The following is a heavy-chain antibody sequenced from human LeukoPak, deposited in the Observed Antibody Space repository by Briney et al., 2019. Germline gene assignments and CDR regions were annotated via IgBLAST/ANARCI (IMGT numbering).Heavy chain of an antibody. D-gene: IGHD2-8*01. V-gene: IGHV3-7*01. J-gene: IGHJ6*02. Sequence: GGSLRLSCAASGFTFSSYWMSWVRQAPGKGLEWVANIKQDGSEKYYVDSVKGRFTISRDNAKNSLYLQMNSLRAEDTAVYYCARERSMLSYGMDVWGQGTTVTVSS. CDR1: GFTFSSYW. CDR3: ARERSMLSYGMDV. CDR2: IKQDGSEK.